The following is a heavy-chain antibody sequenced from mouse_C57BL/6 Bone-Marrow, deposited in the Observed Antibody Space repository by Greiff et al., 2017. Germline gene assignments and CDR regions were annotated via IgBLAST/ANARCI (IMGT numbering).Heavy chain of an antibody. Sequence: VQLKESGGGLVQPGGSLSLSCAASGFTFTDYYMSWVRQPPGKALEWLGFIRHKANGATTEYSVSVKGRFTISRATSPSILYLQLHALRAEASATECCARADDYGSSPAMDDWGQGTSVTVSS. V-gene: IGHV7-3*01. CDR3: ARADDYGSSPAMDD. J-gene: IGHJ4*01. CDR2: IRHKANGATT. CDR1: GFTFTDYY. D-gene: IGHD1-1*01.